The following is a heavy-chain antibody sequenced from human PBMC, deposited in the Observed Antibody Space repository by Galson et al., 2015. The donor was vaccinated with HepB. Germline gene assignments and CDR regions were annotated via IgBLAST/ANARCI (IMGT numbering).Heavy chain of an antibody. D-gene: IGHD3-10*01. CDR3: VKGEGGSGTWIYFQH. CDR2: ITSNGGST. V-gene: IGHV3-64D*06. CDR1: GFIFSYYA. J-gene: IGHJ1*01. Sequence: SLRLSCAASGFIFSYYAMHWVRQAPGKGLEYVSGITSNGGSTNHADSVKGRFTISRDNSKNTLYLQMSSLRTEDTAVYYCVKGEGGSGTWIYFQHWGQGTLVTVSS.